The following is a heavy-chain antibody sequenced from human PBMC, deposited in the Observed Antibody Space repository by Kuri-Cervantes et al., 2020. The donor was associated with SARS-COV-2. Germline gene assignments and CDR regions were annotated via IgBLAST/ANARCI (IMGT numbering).Heavy chain of an antibody. V-gene: IGHV4-59*12. J-gene: IGHJ4*02. CDR1: GFTFTSFA. Sequence: GPLRPSCAASGFTFTSFAMGWIRQPQGKGLEWFGHIFYSGGTNDNPSLKSRVTISVDTSKNQPSLKLSSVTDADTAVYNCVRGNGFFSECIAASGRRYHFDYCGQGTLVTVSS. D-gene: IGHD6-6*01. CDR3: VRGNGFFSECIAASGRRYHFDY. CDR2: IFYSGGT.